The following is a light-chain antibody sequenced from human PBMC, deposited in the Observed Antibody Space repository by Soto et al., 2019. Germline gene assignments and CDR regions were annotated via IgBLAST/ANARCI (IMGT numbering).Light chain of an antibody. V-gene: IGLV1-40*01. CDR2: GNG. Sequence: QSVLTQPPSVSGAPGQRVTISCTGSSSNIGAGYDVHWYQQLPGTAPKLLIYGNGSRPSGVPDRFSGSKSGTSASLAITGLRAEDEADYYCQSYDTSLSGFYVFGTGTKLTVL. J-gene: IGLJ1*01. CDR3: QSYDTSLSGFYV. CDR1: SSNIGAGYD.